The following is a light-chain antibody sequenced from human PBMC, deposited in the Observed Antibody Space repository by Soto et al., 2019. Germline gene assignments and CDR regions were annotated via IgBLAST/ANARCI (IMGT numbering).Light chain of an antibody. V-gene: IGKV3-15*01. CDR2: GAS. CDR3: QQNNKWPPVT. Sequence: EVVMTQSPATVSVYPGEGVTLSCRASQTISNDLAWYQQKPGQAPRLLIYGASTRATGVPARFSGGESGTEFTLTISSLQSEDFAFYYCQQNNKWPPVTFGGGTKVDIK. J-gene: IGKJ4*01. CDR1: QTISND.